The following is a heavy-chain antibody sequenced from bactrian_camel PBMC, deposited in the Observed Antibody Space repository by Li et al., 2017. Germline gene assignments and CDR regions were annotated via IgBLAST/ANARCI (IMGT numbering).Heavy chain of an antibody. J-gene: IGHJ4*01. V-gene: IGHV3S9*01. CDR2: VDTEGIT. Sequence: HVQLVESGGGSVQAGGSLRLSCEGSGYPFSRYCMAWFRQVPGKGRVWVATVDTEGITSVADSVKGRFTVSRDSAKNTVYLQMNNLQPEDTAMYYCAEGRGSRGEHCYSLNYWGQGTQVTVS. D-gene: IGHD6*01. CDR1: GYPFSRYC. CDR3: AEGRGSRGEHCYSLNY.